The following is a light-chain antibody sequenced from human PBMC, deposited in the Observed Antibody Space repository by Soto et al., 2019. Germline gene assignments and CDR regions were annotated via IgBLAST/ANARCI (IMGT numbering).Light chain of an antibody. Sequence: IQMTQSPSSLSASVGDRATITCRASQDVSSYLVWYQQKPGKAPDLLIYAASTLQSGVPVRFSGSGSGTEFTLTISSLQPEDFATYYCQQLSYYPRTFGQGTKLEIK. CDR1: QDVSSY. V-gene: IGKV1-9*01. CDR3: QQLSYYPRT. J-gene: IGKJ2*01. CDR2: AAS.